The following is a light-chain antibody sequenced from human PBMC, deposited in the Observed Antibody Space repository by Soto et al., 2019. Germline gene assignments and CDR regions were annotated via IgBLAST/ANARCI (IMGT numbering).Light chain of an antibody. CDR1: NNNIGADPY. V-gene: IGLV2-14*01. CDR3: SSLSTMGTTVI. Sequence: QSALTQPPSVSGAPGQSITISCTGTNNNIGADPYVHWYQQHPGTAPKLIIYEVTNRPSGIADRFSGAKSGSTASLTISGLQPADDADLYFSSLSTMGTTVIFGGGTKLTVL. CDR2: EVT. J-gene: IGLJ2*01.